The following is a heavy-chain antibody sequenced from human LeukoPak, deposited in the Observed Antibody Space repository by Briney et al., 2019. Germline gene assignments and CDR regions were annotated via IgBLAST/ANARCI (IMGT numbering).Heavy chain of an antibody. J-gene: IGHJ3*01. CDR2: MFYSGST. D-gene: IGHD2-2*01. Sequence: SETLSLTCTVSGGSMRTPSHYWDWIRQPPGKGPEWIGSMFYSGSTYCNPSLRSRVTISGDTSTNQISLTLTSLTAADTAVYYCARRNTVIADTMPLNAFDVWGQGTMVTVSS. CDR3: ARRNTVIADTMPLNAFDV. CDR1: GGSMRTPSHY. V-gene: IGHV4-39*01.